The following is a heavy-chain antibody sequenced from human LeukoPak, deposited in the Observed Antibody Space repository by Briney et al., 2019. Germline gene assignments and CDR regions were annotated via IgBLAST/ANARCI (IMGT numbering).Heavy chain of an antibody. V-gene: IGHV3-21*01. Sequence: GGSLRLSCAASAFTFSEYSMNWVRQAPGKGLEWVASISNTSTYIYYADSVTGRFTISRDNAKNSLYLQMNGLRAEDTAVYYCAELGITMIGGVWGKGTTVTVSS. CDR2: ISNTSTYI. J-gene: IGHJ6*04. CDR3: AELGITMIGGV. D-gene: IGHD3-10*02. CDR1: AFTFSEYS.